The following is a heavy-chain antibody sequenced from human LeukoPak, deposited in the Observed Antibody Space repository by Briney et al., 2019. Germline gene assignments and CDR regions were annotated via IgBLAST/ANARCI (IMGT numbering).Heavy chain of an antibody. CDR2: ISYDGSNK. CDR1: GFTFSSYA. V-gene: IGHV3-30*04. Sequence: GGSLRLSCAASGFTFSSYAMHWVRQAPGKGLEWVAVISYDGSNKYYADSVKGRFTISRDNSKNTLYLQMNSLRAEDTAVYYCASDRRAVAGTDPFDYWGQGTLVTVSS. CDR3: ASDRRAVAGTDPFDY. J-gene: IGHJ4*02. D-gene: IGHD6-19*01.